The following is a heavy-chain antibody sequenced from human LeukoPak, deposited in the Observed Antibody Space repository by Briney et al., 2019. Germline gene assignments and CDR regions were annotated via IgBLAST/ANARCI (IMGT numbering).Heavy chain of an antibody. CDR3: ARTNWDIVVVPAAIAWLDP. V-gene: IGHV4-4*07. CDR2: IYTSGST. CDR1: GGSISSYY. J-gene: IGHJ5*02. D-gene: IGHD2-2*01. Sequence: SETLSLTCTVSGGSISSYYWSWIRQPAGKGLEWIGRIYTSGSTNYNPSLKSRVTMSVDTSKNQFSLKLSSVTAADTAVYYCARTNWDIVVVPAAIAWLDPWGQGTLVTVSS.